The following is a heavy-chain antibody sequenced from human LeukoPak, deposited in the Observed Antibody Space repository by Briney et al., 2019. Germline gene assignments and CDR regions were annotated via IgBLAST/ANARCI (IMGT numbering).Heavy chain of an antibody. J-gene: IGHJ5*02. Sequence: SETLSLTCTVSGGSISSGTYYWGWIRQPPGMGLEWIGSIYYSGSTYYNPSLKSRVTISVDMSKNQFSLKLSSVTAADTAVYYCASNPREEGSGWYYWFDPWGQGTLVTVSS. D-gene: IGHD6-19*01. CDR3: ASNPREEGSGWYYWFDP. CDR1: GGSISSGTYY. V-gene: IGHV4-39*07. CDR2: IYYSGST.